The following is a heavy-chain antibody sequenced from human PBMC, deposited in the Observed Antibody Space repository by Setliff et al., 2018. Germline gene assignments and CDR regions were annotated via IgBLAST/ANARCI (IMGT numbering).Heavy chain of an antibody. J-gene: IGHJ6*02. CDR3: AKVRGRGISYYYYGMDV. CDR2: IWYDGSNK. V-gene: IGHV3-33*06. D-gene: IGHD2-21*01. Sequence: HPGGSLRLSCAASGFTFSSYGMHWVRQAPGKGLEWVAVIWYDGSNKYYADSVKGRFTISRDNSKNTLCLQMNSLRAEDTAVYYCAKVRGRGISYYYYGMDVWGQGTTVTVSS. CDR1: GFTFSSYG.